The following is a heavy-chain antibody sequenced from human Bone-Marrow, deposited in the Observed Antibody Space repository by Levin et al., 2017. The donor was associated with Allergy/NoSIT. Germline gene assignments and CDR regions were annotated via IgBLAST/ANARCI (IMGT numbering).Heavy chain of an antibody. CDR3: RTEVWARSIREDY. D-gene: IGHD2-21*01. CDR2: IKSETDGGTI. V-gene: IGHV3-15*01. J-gene: IGHJ4*02. CDR1: GFSFTKVW. Sequence: GGSLRLSCAASGFSFTKVWMTWVRQAPGKGLEWVGRIKSETDGGTIDYAAPVKGRFTISRDDSRSTLYLQINSLETEDTSVYYCRTEVWARSIREDYWGQGTLVTVSS.